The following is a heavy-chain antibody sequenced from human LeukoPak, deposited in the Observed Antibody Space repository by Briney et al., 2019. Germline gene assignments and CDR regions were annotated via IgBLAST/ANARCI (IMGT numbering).Heavy chain of an antibody. J-gene: IGHJ4*02. CDR2: IYHSGST. Sequence: KASETLSLTCTVSGYSISSGYYWGWIRQPPGKGLEWIGSIYHSGSTYYNPSLKSRVTISVDTSKNQFSLKLSSVTAADTTVYYCARDEAVAGDLFDYWGQGTLVTVSS. CDR1: GYSISSGYY. CDR3: ARDEAVAGDLFDY. V-gene: IGHV4-38-2*02. D-gene: IGHD6-19*01.